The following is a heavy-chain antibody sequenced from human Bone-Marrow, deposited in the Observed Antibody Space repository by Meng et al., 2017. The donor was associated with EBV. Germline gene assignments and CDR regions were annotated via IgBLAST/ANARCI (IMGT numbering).Heavy chain of an antibody. CDR1: GFTFSDHY. Sequence: VQLVGSGGGLVQPGGSLRLSCAASGFTFSDHYMDWVRQAPGKGLEWVGRTRNKANSYTAEYAASVKGRFTISRDDSKNSLYLQMNTLKTEDTAVYYCARAMTTPFDYWGQGTLVTVSS. V-gene: IGHV3-72*01. J-gene: IGHJ4*02. D-gene: IGHD2-15*01. CDR3: ARAMTTPFDY. CDR2: TRNKANSYTA.